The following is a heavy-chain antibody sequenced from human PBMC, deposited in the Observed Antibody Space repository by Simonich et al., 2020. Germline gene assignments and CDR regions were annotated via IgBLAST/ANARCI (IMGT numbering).Heavy chain of an antibody. CDR3: ARNGLVGILKAFDI. J-gene: IGHJ3*02. D-gene: IGHD2-21*01. Sequence: QVQLVQSGAGVKKPGASVKVSCKASGYTFTGYYRHWVRQAPGQGLEWRGWVNPNSGGTNYAQKVQGRVTMTRDTSISTAYMELSRLRSDDTAVYYCARNGLVGILKAFDIWGQGTMVTVSS. CDR1: GYTFTGYY. V-gene: IGHV1-2*02. CDR2: VNPNSGGT.